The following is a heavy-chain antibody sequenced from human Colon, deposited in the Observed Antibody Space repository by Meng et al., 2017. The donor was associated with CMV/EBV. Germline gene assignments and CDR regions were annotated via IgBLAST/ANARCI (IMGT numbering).Heavy chain of an antibody. CDR1: GASVRSTSHY. CDR2: IYHNGDT. D-gene: IGHD3-3*01. Sequence: ETLSLTCTVSGASVRSTSHYWSWIRQPPGKGLEWIGYIYHNGDTNYNPSLKSRVSLSLDTSNNQFSLHLSSVTAADTAMYYCSRITIFNNFFDPWGQGTLVTVSS. V-gene: IGHV4-61*01. J-gene: IGHJ5*02. CDR3: SRITIFNNFFDP.